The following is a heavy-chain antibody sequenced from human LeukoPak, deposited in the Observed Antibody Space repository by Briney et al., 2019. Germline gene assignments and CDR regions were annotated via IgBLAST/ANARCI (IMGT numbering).Heavy chain of an antibody. Sequence: PGGSLRLSCAASGFTFSSYAMSWVRQAPGQGLEWMGWISAYNGNTNYAQKLQGRVTMTTDTSTSTAYMELRSLRSDDTAVYYCARISDWSDIVVVPAALLLDYWGQGTLVTVSS. CDR2: ISAYNGNT. V-gene: IGHV1-18*01. CDR3: ARISDWSDIVVVPAALLLDY. J-gene: IGHJ4*02. D-gene: IGHD2-2*02. CDR1: GFTFSSYA.